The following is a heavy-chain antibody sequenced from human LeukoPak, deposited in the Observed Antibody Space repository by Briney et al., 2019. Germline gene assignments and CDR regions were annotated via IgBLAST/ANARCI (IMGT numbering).Heavy chain of an antibody. J-gene: IGHJ4*02. D-gene: IGHD6-13*01. V-gene: IGHV3-23*01. CDR1: GFTFSSYA. CDR3: AKDGDSSWYGHPYYFDY. Sequence: GGSLRLSCAASGFTFSSYAMSWVRQAPGRGLEWVSAISGSGGSTYYADSVKGRFTISRDNSKNTLYLQMNSLRAEDTAVYYCAKDGDSSWYGHPYYFDYWGQGTLVTVSS. CDR2: ISGSGGST.